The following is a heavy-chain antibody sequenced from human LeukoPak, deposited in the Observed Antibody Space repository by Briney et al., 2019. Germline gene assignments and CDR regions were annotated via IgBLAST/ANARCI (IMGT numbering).Heavy chain of an antibody. D-gene: IGHD2-2*01. CDR2: IISSGSYI. J-gene: IGHJ4*02. Sequence: PGGSLRLSCAASGFTFSSYTMNWVRQAPGKGLEWVSSIISSGSYIYYVDSVKGRFTISRDNAKNSLYLQMNSLRAEDTAVYYCARDFGGYCSSSNCYLGHLDYWGQGTLVTVSS. V-gene: IGHV3-21*03. CDR3: ARDFGGYCSSSNCYLGHLDY. CDR1: GFTFSSYT.